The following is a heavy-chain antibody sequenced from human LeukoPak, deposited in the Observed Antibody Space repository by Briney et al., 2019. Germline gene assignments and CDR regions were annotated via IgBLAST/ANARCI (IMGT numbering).Heavy chain of an antibody. CDR1: GGSFRGYY. CDR2: INHSGST. CDR3: ARTGPAAIVFDY. J-gene: IGHJ4*02. D-gene: IGHD2-2*01. V-gene: IGHV4-34*01. Sequence: PSETLSLTCAVYGGSFRGYYWSWIRRPPGKRLEWIGEINHSGSTNYNPCLKSRVTISGDTSKNQFSLKLSSVTAADTAVYYCARTGPAAIVFDYWGQGTLVTVSS.